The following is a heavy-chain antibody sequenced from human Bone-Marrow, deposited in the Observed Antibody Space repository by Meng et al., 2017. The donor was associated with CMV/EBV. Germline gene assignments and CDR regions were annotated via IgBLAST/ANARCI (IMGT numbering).Heavy chain of an antibody. CDR3: ARDRRTYYYYYGMDV. CDR1: GFTFSSYE. Sequence: GGSLRLSCAASGFTFSSYEMNWVRQAPGKGLKWVSYISSSGSTIYYADSVKGRFTISRDNAKNSLYLQMNSLRAEDTAVYYCARDRRTYYYYYGMDVWGQGTTVTVSS. D-gene: IGHD2-2*01. J-gene: IGHJ6*02. CDR2: ISSSGSTI. V-gene: IGHV3-48*03.